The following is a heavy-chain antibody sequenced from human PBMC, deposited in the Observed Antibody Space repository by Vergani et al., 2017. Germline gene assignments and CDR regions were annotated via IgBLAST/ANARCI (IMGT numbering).Heavy chain of an antibody. CDR1: GASIRSSNYY. V-gene: IGHV4-39*01. D-gene: IGHD6-19*01. CDR2: IYYSGSP. Sequence: QLQLQESGPGLVKPSATLSLTCSVSGASIRSSNYYWGWIRQPPGKGLEWIASIYYSGSPYYNPYLKSRVTISVDTSKNQFSLKLSSVTAADTAVYFCARHSTVEWLVKLGWIDPWGQGILVTVSS. CDR3: ARHSTVEWLVKLGWIDP. J-gene: IGHJ5*02.